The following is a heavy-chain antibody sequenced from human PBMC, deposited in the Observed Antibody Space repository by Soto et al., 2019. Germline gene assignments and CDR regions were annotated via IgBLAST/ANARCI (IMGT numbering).Heavy chain of an antibody. CDR3: ARSIVGANWFAP. J-gene: IGHJ5*02. CDR1: GDTISSNSAA. V-gene: IGHV6-1*01. CDR2: TYYRSKWYN. D-gene: IGHD1-26*01. Sequence: QVQLQQSGPGLVKPSQTLSLTCAISGDTISSNSAAWNWIRQSPSRGLEWLGRTYYRSKWYNDYAGYVKSRITINQDTSKNQFSRQLNSVTPEDTAVYYCARSIVGANWFAPWGQGTLVTVSS.